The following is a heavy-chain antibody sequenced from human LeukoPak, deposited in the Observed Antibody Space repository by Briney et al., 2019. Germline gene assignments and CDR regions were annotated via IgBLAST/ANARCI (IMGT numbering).Heavy chain of an antibody. D-gene: IGHD5-12*01. CDR2: IWYDGSNK. CDR3: ATNRVGTAAYYFDY. Sequence: GGSLRLSCAASGFTFSTYWMSWVRQAPGKGLEWVAVIWYDGSNKYYADSVKGRFTISKDNSKNTLYLQMNSLRADDTAVYYCATNRVGTAAYYFDYWGQGTLVTVSS. V-gene: IGHV3-33*08. CDR1: GFTFSTYW. J-gene: IGHJ4*02.